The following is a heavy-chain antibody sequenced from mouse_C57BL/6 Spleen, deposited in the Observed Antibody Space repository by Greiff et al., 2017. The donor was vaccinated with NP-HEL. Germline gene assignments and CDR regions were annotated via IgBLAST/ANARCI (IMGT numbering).Heavy chain of an antibody. CDR1: GYAFSSYW. Sequence: QVQLQQSGAELVKPGASVKISCKASGYAFSSYWMNWVKQRPGKGLEWIGQIYPGDGDTNYNGKFKGKATLTADKSSSTAYMQLSSLTSEDSAVYFCARKYYYGSVYFDYWGQGTTLTVSS. J-gene: IGHJ2*01. CDR3: ARKYYYGSVYFDY. V-gene: IGHV1-80*01. D-gene: IGHD1-1*01. CDR2: IYPGDGDT.